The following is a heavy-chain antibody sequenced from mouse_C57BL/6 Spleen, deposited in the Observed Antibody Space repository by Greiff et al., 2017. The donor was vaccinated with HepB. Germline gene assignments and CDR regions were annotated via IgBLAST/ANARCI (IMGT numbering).Heavy chain of an antibody. D-gene: IGHD4-1*01. J-gene: IGHJ4*01. CDR3: GKLGLMDY. CDR1: GYSITSGYY. V-gene: IGHV3-6*01. Sequence: ESGPGLVKPSQSLSLTCSVTGYSITSGYYWNWIRQFPGNKLEWMGYISYDGSNNYNPSLKNRISITRDTSKNQFFLKLNSVTTEDTATYYCGKLGLMDYWGQGTSVTVSS. CDR2: ISYDGSN.